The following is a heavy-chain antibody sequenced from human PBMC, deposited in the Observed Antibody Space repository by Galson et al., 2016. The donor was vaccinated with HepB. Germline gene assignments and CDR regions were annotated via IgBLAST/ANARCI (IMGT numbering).Heavy chain of an antibody. V-gene: IGHV2-5*02. D-gene: IGHD1-26*01. CDR3: AHVKSGALNWFDP. Sequence: PALVKPTQTLTLACTFSGFSLNTRGVRVGWIRQTPEKALEWLALIYWDDHKRYSSSLQTRLNITGDTARSQVILTMTNMEPVDTATYYCAHVKSGALNWFDPWGQGTLVTVS. J-gene: IGHJ5*02. CDR1: GFSLNTRGVR. CDR2: IYWDDHK.